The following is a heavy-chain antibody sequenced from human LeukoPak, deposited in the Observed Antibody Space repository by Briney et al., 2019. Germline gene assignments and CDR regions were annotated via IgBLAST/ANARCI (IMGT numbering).Heavy chain of an antibody. CDR3: AKDLSSSHVSEYFDY. J-gene: IGHJ4*02. Sequence: GGSLRLSCAASGFTFSSYAMSWVRQAPGKGLEWVSAISGSGGSTYYADSVKGWFTISRDNSKNTLYLQMNSLRAEDTAVYYCAKDLSSSHVSEYFDYWGQGTLVTVSS. CDR1: GFTFSSYA. CDR2: ISGSGGST. D-gene: IGHD6-6*01. V-gene: IGHV3-23*01.